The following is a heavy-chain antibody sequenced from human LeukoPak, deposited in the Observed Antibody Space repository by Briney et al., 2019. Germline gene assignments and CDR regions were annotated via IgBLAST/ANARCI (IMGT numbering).Heavy chain of an antibody. CDR1: GYSISSGYY. D-gene: IGHD4-11*01. V-gene: IGHV4-38-2*01. CDR2: IYHSGST. Sequence: SETLSLTCAVSGYSISSGYYWGWIRQPPGKGLEWLGSIYHSGSTYNNPSLKSRVTISVDTSKNQFSLKLTSVTAADTAFYSCARVYSNWFDPWGQGTLVTVSS. CDR3: ARVYSNWFDP. J-gene: IGHJ5*02.